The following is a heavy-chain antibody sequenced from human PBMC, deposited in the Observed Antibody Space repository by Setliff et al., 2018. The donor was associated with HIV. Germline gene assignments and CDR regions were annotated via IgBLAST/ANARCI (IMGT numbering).Heavy chain of an antibody. Sequence: ASVKVSCKASGGTFNNYAISWVRQAPGQGLEWVGGIILLFGTTNYAQKFQGRVTITADESTNTAHMELNSLRSIDTAMYYCATVFYYNSESYSLDYWGQGMLVTVSS. CDR2: IILLFGTT. D-gene: IGHD3-10*01. CDR1: GGTFNNYA. V-gene: IGHV1-69*13. CDR3: ATVFYYNSESYSLDY. J-gene: IGHJ4*02.